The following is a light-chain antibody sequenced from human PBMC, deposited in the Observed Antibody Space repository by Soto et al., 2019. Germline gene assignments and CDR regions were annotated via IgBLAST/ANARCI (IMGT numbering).Light chain of an antibody. Sequence: EIVLTQSPATLSLSPGERATLSCRASQSVSKYLAWYQQKPGQAPRLLLHDASNRTTGIPARFSGSGSWTDFTLTIISLEPEDFGVYYCQQRSNWPQITFGGGTKVEIK. J-gene: IGKJ4*01. CDR3: QQRSNWPQIT. V-gene: IGKV3-11*01. CDR2: DAS. CDR1: QSVSKY.